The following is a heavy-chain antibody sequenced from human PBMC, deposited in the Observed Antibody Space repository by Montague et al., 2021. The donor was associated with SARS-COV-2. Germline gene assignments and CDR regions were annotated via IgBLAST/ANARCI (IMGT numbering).Heavy chain of an antibody. CDR3: ANPIFGTYLADY. Sequence: SLRLSCAASGFTFSNFALSWVRQAPGKGLEWVSGISHSGGDTYYXXSLKGRFTISRDNSRNTVYLQINNLRAADTAIYYCANPIFGTYLADYWGQGTLVTVSS. V-gene: IGHV3-23*01. D-gene: IGHD3-3*01. J-gene: IGHJ4*02. CDR1: GFTFSNFA. CDR2: ISHSGGDT.